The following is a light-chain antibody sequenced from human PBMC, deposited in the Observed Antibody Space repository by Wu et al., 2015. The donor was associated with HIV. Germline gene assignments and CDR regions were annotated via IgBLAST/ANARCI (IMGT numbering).Light chain of an antibody. Sequence: DIQMTQSPSTLSASVGDRVTITCRASQSISSWLAWYQEKPGKAPKLLIYKASSLESGVPSRFSGSGSGTEFTLTISSLQPDDFATYYCQQYNSYPYSFGQGTKLEIK. CDR1: QSISSW. CDR3: QQYNSYPYS. V-gene: IGKV1-5*03. CDR2: KAS. J-gene: IGKJ2*03.